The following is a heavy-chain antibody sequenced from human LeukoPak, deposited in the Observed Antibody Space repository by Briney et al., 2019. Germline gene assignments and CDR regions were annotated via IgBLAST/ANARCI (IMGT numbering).Heavy chain of an antibody. J-gene: IGHJ4*02. D-gene: IGHD3-16*02. CDR2: IKSKTDGGTT. CDR1: GFTFSNAW. CDR3: TSRIMITFGGVIAGLDY. V-gene: IGHV3-15*01. Sequence: GGSLRLSCAASGFTFSNAWMSWVRQAPGKGLEWVGRIKSKTDGGTTDYAAPVKGRFTISRDDSKNTLYLQMNSLKTEDTAVYYCTSRIMITFGGVIAGLDYWGQGTLVTVSS.